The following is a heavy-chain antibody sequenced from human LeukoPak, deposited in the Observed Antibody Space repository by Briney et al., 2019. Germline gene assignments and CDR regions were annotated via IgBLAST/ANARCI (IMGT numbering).Heavy chain of an antibody. CDR2: FDVEDGET. D-gene: IGHD3-10*01. CDR1: GHTLSDLS. Sequence: ASVKVSCKVSGHTLSDLSIHWVRQSPGKGLKWMGGFDVEDGETIYAQEFEGRDTMTEDTATETAYMELSSPRSEDTAVYYCVAEVIEVTMGDYWGQGTLVTVSS. J-gene: IGHJ4*02. V-gene: IGHV1-24*01. CDR3: VAEVIEVTMGDY.